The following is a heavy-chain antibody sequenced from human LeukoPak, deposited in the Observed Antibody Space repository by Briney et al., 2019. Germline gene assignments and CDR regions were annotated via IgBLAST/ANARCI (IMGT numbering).Heavy chain of an antibody. Sequence: GGSLRLSCAASGFSFSNAWMNWVRQAPGKGLEWVGRVRSKTDGGTIDYAAPVKGRFTISRDDSRNTLYLQMNSLKTGDTAVYYCTKGFSPDYWGQGTLVTVSS. D-gene: IGHD3-10*01. J-gene: IGHJ4*02. V-gene: IGHV3-15*01. CDR1: GFSFSNAW. CDR3: TKGFSPDY. CDR2: VRSKTDGGTI.